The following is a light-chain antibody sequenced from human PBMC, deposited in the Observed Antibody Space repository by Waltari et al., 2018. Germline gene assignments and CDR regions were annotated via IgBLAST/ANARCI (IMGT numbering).Light chain of an antibody. CDR3: HSRVVSNVRGA. V-gene: IGLV3-19*01. CDR2: GKD. Sequence: SSELTQHPAVSVALGQTVRITCQGDSLRSYDASSYQQKPGQAPILVIYGKDNRPSGIPDRFSGSTSGNTASLTITGSQAEDEADYYCHSRVVSNVRGAFGGGTKLTVL. J-gene: IGLJ2*01. CDR1: SLRSYD.